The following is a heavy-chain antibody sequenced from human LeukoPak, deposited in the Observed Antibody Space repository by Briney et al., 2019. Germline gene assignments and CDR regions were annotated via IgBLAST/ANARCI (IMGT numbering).Heavy chain of an antibody. D-gene: IGHD5-24*01. CDR1: GYTFTGYY. J-gene: IGHJ6*03. CDR2: INPNSGGT. Sequence: ASVKVSCKASGYTFTGYYMHWVRQAPGQGLEWMGWINPNSGGTNYAQKFQGRVTMTRDTSISTAYMELSRLRSDDTAVYYCAREGDGYETYYYYMDVWAREPWSPSP. V-gene: IGHV1-2*02. CDR3: AREGDGYETYYYYMDV.